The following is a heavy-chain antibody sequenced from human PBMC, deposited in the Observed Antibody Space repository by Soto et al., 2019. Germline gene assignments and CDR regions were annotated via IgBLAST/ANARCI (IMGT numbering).Heavy chain of an antibody. Sequence: SQSLSLTCDISGDSVSSNSAAWNWIRQTPSRGLEWLGRTYYRSKWYINYAVSVKSRITVNPDTSKNQFSLQLNSVTPEDTAVYYCARGSWDDVTGHYYMDIWGKGTTVTVSS. D-gene: IGHD1-1*01. J-gene: IGHJ6*03. CDR1: GDSVSSNSAA. CDR3: ARGSWDDVTGHYYMDI. CDR2: TYYRSKWYI. V-gene: IGHV6-1*01.